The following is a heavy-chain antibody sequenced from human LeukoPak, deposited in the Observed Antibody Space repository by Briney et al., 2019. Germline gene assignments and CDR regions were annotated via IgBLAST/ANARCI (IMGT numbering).Heavy chain of an antibody. V-gene: IGHV1-2*04. D-gene: IGHD2-2*01. Sequence: GASVKVSFKASGYTFTGYYMHWVRQAPGQGLEWMGWINPNSGGTNYAQKFQGWVTMTRDTSISTAYMELSRLRSDDTAVYYCARGSDIVVVPAAGPFDYWGQGTLVAVSS. CDR3: ARGSDIVVVPAAGPFDY. CDR2: INPNSGGT. CDR1: GYTFTGYY. J-gene: IGHJ4*02.